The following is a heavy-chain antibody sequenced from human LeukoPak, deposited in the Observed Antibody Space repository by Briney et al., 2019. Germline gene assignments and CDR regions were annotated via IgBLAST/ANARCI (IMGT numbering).Heavy chain of an antibody. D-gene: IGHD3-3*01. CDR3: ACSFDTIFGVVAGNYFDY. Sequence: ASVKVSSKASGYTLTSYYMHWVRQAPEQGLEWMGIINPMVGSTSYTQKFQGRVTMTTDTSTSTVYMELSSLRSEDTAVYYCACSFDTIFGVVAGNYFDYWGQGPLVTVSS. V-gene: IGHV1-46*01. CDR1: GYTLTSYY. CDR2: INPMVGST. J-gene: IGHJ4*02.